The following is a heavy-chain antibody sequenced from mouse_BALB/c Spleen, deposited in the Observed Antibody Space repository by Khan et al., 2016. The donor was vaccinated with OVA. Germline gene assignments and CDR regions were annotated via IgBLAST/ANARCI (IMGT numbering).Heavy chain of an antibody. CDR1: GYTFSSYW. J-gene: IGHJ3*01. Sequence: QIQLVQSGAKLMKPGASVKISCKATGYTFSSYWIEWVKQRPGHGLEWIGEILPGSGSNNYNEKFKGKATFTADTSSNTAYMQLSSLTSEDSAVYYCARGNYYGSSSWFGYWGQGTLVTVSA. CDR2: ILPGSGSN. V-gene: IGHV1-9*01. CDR3: ARGNYYGSSSWFGY. D-gene: IGHD1-1*01.